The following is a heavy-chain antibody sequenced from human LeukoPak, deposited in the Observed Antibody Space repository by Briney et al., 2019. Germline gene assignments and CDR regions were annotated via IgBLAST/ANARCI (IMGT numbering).Heavy chain of an antibody. CDR3: ATWDFWSGYTIGMDV. CDR1: GYTFTGYY. D-gene: IGHD3-3*01. Sequence: WASVKVSCKASGYTFTGYYMHWVRQAPGQGLEWMGRINPNSGGTNYAQKFQGRVTMTRDTSISTAYMELSRLRSEDTAVYYCATWDFWSGYTIGMDVWGQGTTVTVSS. V-gene: IGHV1-2*06. J-gene: IGHJ6*02. CDR2: INPNSGGT.